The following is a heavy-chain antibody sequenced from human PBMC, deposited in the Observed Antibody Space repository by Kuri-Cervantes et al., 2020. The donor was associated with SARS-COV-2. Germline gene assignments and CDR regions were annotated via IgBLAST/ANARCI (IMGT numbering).Heavy chain of an antibody. V-gene: IGHV2-5*02. Sequence: SGPTLVKPTQTLTLTCTFSGFSLSTSGVGVGWIRQPPGKALEWLALIYWDDDKRYSPSLKSRLTITKDTSKNQVVLTMTNMDPVDTATYYCAHTVSSVVDATHEPTTWFDPWGQGTLVTVSS. CDR2: IYWDDDK. D-gene: IGHD2-15*01. J-gene: IGHJ5*02. CDR3: AHTVSSVVDATHEPTTWFDP. CDR1: GFSLSTSGVG.